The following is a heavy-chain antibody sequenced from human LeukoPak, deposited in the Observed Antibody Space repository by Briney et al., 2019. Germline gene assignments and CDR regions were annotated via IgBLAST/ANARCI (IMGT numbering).Heavy chain of an antibody. Sequence: SETLSLTCTVSGGSISSYYWSWIRQPPGKGLEWIGYIYYSGSTNYNPSLKSRVTISVDTSKNQFSLKLSSVTAADPAVYYCGRGGGWNAYYYYYYMDVWGKGTTVTISS. J-gene: IGHJ6*03. V-gene: IGHV4-59*01. D-gene: IGHD1-1*01. CDR3: GRGGGWNAYYYYYYMDV. CDR2: IYYSGST. CDR1: GGSISSYY.